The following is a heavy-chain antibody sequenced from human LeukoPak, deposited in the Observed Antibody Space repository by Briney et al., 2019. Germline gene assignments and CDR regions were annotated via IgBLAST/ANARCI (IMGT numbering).Heavy chain of an antibody. CDR1: GGSFNVYY. Sequence: SETLSLTCAVSGGSFNVYYWSCIRQPPGKGMEWIGEINQSGSANYSPSLKRRVTFLVDTSKNPFSLKLSSVTAAVTAVYYCARLPLWFGDQETLPNWGQGTLVTVSP. D-gene: IGHD3-10*01. CDR3: ARLPLWFGDQETLPN. J-gene: IGHJ4*02. V-gene: IGHV4-34*01. CDR2: INQSGSA.